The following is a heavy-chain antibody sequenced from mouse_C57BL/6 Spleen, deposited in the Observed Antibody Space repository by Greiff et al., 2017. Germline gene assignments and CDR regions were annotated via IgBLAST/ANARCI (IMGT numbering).Heavy chain of an antibody. CDR1: GYTFTSYW. Sequence: VQLQQPGAELVMPGASVKLSCKASGYTFTSYWMHWVKQRPGQGLEWIGEIDPSDSYTNYNQKFTGKSTLTVDKSSSTAYMQRSSLTSEDSAVYYCARRRGSSHFDYWGQGTTLTVSS. J-gene: IGHJ2*01. CDR3: ARRRGSSHFDY. D-gene: IGHD1-1*01. CDR2: IDPSDSYT. V-gene: IGHV1-69*01.